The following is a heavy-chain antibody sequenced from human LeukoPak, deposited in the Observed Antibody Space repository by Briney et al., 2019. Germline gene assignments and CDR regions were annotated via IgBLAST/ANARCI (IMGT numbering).Heavy chain of an antibody. V-gene: IGHV4-39*07. CDR1: GGSISSSSYY. CDR2: IYYSGST. CDR3: ARDGVTGVDY. J-gene: IGHJ4*02. Sequence: TSSETLSLTCTVSGGSISSSSYYWGWIRQPPGKGLEWIGSIYYSGSTYYNPSLKSRVAISVDTPKNQFSLKLSSVTAADTAVYYCARDGVTGVDYWGQGTLVTVSS. D-gene: IGHD3-10*01.